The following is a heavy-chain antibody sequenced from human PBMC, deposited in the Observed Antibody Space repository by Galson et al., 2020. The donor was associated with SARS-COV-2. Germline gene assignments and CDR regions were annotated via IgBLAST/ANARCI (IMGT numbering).Heavy chain of an antibody. CDR3: ARGFLPALEPKLNWFDP. V-gene: IGHV3-23*01. Sequence: GGSLRLSCEASRSTLNFYAMNWVRQTPRKGLQWVSGISGNGNDAKYADSVKGRFTISRDNSKNMVYLQMNGLRVEDTAVYYCARGFLPALEPKLNWFDPWGQGTLVTVSS. D-gene: IGHD6-25*01. CDR1: RSTLNFYA. CDR2: ISGNGNDA. J-gene: IGHJ5*02.